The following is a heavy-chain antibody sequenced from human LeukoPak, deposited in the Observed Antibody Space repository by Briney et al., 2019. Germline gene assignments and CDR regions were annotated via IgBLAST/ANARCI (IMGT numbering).Heavy chain of an antibody. V-gene: IGHV3-23*01. CDR3: TKDGSILWPVHYFDY. J-gene: IGHJ4*02. CDR1: GFTFSTYA. Sequence: GGSLRLSCAASGFTFSTYAMSWVRQAPGKGLEWVSVISDSGGSTYYADSVKGRFTISRDNSKNTLYMQMNSLRAEDTALYYCTKDGSILWPVHYFDYWGQGTLVTVSS. D-gene: IGHD2-21*01. CDR2: ISDSGGST.